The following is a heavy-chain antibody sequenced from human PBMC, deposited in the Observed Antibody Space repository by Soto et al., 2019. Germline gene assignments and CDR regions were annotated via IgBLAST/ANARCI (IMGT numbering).Heavy chain of an antibody. CDR2: INSDGSST. CDR1: GFTFSSYW. D-gene: IGHD6-19*01. V-gene: IGHV3-74*01. CDR3: AILSGGGWSFDY. J-gene: IGHJ4*02. Sequence: PGGSLRLSCAASGFTFSSYWMHWVRQAPGKGLVWVSRINSDGSSTSYADSVKGRFTISRDNAKNTLYLQMNSLRAEDTAVYYCAILSGGGWSFDYWGQGTLVTVSS.